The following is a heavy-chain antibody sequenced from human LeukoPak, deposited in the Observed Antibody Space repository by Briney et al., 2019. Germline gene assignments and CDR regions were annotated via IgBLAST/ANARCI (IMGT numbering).Heavy chain of an antibody. CDR1: GFTFSSYS. CDR2: ISGSSSTI. Sequence: TGGSLRLSCAASGFTFSSYSMNWVRQAPGKGLEWVSYISGSSSTIYYADSVKGRFTVSRDNAKNSLFLQMNSLRAEDTAVYYCANGAFDIWGQGPMVTVSS. J-gene: IGHJ3*02. CDR3: ANGAFDI. V-gene: IGHV3-48*01.